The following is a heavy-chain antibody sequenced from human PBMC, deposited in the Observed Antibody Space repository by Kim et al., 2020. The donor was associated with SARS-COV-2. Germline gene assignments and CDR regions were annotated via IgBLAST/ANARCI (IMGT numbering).Heavy chain of an antibody. V-gene: IGHV4-59*01. D-gene: IGHD5-18*01. CDR3: ARENGGDSFDY. J-gene: IGHJ4*02. Sequence: TNYNPSLKSRVTISVDTSKNQFSLKLSSVTAADTAVYYCARENGGDSFDYWGQGTLVTVSS. CDR2: T.